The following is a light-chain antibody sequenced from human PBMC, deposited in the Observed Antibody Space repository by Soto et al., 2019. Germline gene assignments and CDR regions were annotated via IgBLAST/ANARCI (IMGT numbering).Light chain of an antibody. V-gene: IGKV3-11*01. CDR2: DAS. J-gene: IGKJ5*01. Sequence: IVLTQAPGTLCLSARQRAILSCRASQSVSSYLAWYQQKPGQAPRLLIYDASNRATGIPARFSGSGSGTDFTLTISSLEPEDFAVYYCQQRSVWPITFGQGTRLEIK. CDR1: QSVSSY. CDR3: QQRSVWPIT.